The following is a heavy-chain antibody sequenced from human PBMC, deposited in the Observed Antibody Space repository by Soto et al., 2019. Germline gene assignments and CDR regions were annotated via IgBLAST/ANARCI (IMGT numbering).Heavy chain of an antibody. D-gene: IGHD2-15*01. V-gene: IGHV4-31*03. CDR1: GGSISSGGYY. CDR2: IYSNGNT. CDR3: ARVVGRGGSCRRIGWFDP. J-gene: IGHJ5*02. Sequence: QVQLQESGPGLVKPAQTLSLTCTVSGGSISSGGYYWSWIRQHPGTGLEWIGYIYSNGNTYYNPYLKKRVTRSVATSKNQFSLNLSPVTAADTAVYYCARVVGRGGSCRRIGWFDPWGQGTLVSVSS.